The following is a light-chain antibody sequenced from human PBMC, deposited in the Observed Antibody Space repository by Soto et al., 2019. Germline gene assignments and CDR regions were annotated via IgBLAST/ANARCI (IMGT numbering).Light chain of an antibody. J-gene: IGKJ1*01. CDR3: QQYGSSGT. Sequence: TQSPGTLSLSPGERTTLSCRASQSVSNNYLAWYQQKPGQAPRLLIYGASNRATGIPDRFSGSGSGTDFTLTISRLEPEDFAVHYCQQYGSSGTFGQGTKVDIK. CDR2: GAS. CDR1: QSVSNNY. V-gene: IGKV3-20*01.